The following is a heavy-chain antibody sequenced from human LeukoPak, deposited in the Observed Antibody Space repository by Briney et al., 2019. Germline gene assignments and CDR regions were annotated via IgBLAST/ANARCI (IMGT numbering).Heavy chain of an antibody. CDR1: GGSFSGYY. CDR2: INWNGGST. Sequence: GPSETLSLTCAVYGGSFSGYYWSWVRQAPGKGLEWVSGINWNGGSTSYADSVKGRFTISRDTAKNSLYLQMNSLRAEDTALYYCARLKAAAGSNFDYWGQGTLVAVSS. CDR3: ARLKAAAGSNFDY. D-gene: IGHD6-13*01. V-gene: IGHV3-20*04. J-gene: IGHJ4*02.